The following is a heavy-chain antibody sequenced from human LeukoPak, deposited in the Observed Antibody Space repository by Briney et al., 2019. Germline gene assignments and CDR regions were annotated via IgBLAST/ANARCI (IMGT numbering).Heavy chain of an antibody. V-gene: IGHV1-2*02. J-gene: IGHJ6*03. CDR2: INPNSGGT. Sequence: ASVTVSCKASGYTFTGYYMHWVRQAPGQGLEWMGWINPNSGGTNYAKKFQGRVTMTRDTSISTAYMELSRLRSDDTAVYYCARSLYCSGGSCYSRYYYMDVWGKGTTVTISS. CDR1: GYTFTGYY. D-gene: IGHD2-15*01. CDR3: ARSLYCSGGSCYSRYYYMDV.